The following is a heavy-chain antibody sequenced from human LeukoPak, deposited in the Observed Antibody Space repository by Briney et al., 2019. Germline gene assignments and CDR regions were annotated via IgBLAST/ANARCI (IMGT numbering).Heavy chain of an antibody. CDR3: ARDPRRDGYNRPFWYFDL. CDR2: IYYSGST. Sequence: SETLSLTCTVSGGSISSGGYYWSWIRQHPGKGLEWIGYIYYSGSTYYNPSLKSRVTISVDTSKNQFSLKLSSVTAADTAVYYCARDPRRDGYNRPFWYFDLWGRGTLVTVSS. J-gene: IGHJ2*01. CDR1: GGSISSGGYY. V-gene: IGHV4-31*03. D-gene: IGHD5-24*01.